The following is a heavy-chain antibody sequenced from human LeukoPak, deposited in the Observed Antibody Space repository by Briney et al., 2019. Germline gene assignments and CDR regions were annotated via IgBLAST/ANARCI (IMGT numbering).Heavy chain of an antibody. CDR1: GYTFTSYG. Sequence: ASVKVSCKASGYTFTSYGISWVRQAPGQGLEWMGWISAYNGDTNYAQKLQGRVTMTTDTSTSTAYMELRSLRSDDTAVYYCASLKNYYDSSGNLVTDAFDIWGQGTMVTVSS. CDR3: ASLKNYYDSSGNLVTDAFDI. J-gene: IGHJ3*02. V-gene: IGHV1-18*01. CDR2: ISAYNGDT. D-gene: IGHD3-22*01.